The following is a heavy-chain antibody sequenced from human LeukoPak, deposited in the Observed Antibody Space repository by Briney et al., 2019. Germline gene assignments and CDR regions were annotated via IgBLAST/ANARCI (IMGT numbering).Heavy chain of an antibody. Sequence: PGGSLRLSCAASGFTSGIYAMSWVRQAPGKGLEWVSAFSGGGDSFYADSVKGRFTISRDTSNKILYLHMSGLRAEDTAVYFCGKEVERHFDLKYWGQGTLVTVSS. J-gene: IGHJ4*02. CDR3: GKEVERHFDLKY. CDR2: FSGGGDS. V-gene: IGHV3-23*01. CDR1: GFTSGIYA.